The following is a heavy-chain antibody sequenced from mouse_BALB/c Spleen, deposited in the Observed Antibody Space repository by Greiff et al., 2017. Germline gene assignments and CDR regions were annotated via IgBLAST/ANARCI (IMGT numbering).Heavy chain of an antibody. D-gene: IGHD1-1*01. CDR2: ISSGGST. CDR1: GFTFSRYA. Sequence: EVQGVESGGGLVKPGGSLKLSCAASGFTFSRYAMSWVRQTPEKRLEWVASISSGGSTYYPDSVKGRFTISRDNARNILYLQMSSLRSEDTAMYYCAREGIYYYGSSSAWFAYWGQGTLVTVSA. J-gene: IGHJ3*01. CDR3: AREGIYYYGSSSAWFAY. V-gene: IGHV5-6-5*01.